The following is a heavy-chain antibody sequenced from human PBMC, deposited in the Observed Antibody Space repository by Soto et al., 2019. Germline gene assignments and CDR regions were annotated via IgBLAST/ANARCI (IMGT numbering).Heavy chain of an antibody. V-gene: IGHV1-18*01. CDR2: ISGYNGNT. J-gene: IGHJ6*02. CDR1: GYTFSMSG. CDR3: AREGPRPYYYYGMDV. Sequence: ASVKVSCKSSGYTFSMSGISWVRQAPGQGLEWMGWISGYNGNTNYEQKFQDRVTMTTATTTNTAYMELRSLRSDDTAVYYCAREGPRPYYYYGMDVWG.